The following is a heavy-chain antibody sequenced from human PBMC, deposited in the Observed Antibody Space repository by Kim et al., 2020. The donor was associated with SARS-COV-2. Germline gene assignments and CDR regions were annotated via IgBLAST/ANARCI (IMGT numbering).Heavy chain of an antibody. J-gene: IGHJ3*02. Sequence: SETLSLTCTVSGGSISSYYWSWIRQPPGKGLEWIGYIYYSGSSNYNPSLKSRVTISVDTSKNQFSLKLSSVTAADTAVYYCARDSPHTDAFDIWGQGTMVTVSS. V-gene: IGHV4-59*01. CDR2: IYYSGSS. CDR3: ARDSPHTDAFDI. CDR1: GGSISSYY.